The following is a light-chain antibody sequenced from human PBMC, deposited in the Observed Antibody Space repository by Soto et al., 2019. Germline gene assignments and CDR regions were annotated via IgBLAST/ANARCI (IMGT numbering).Light chain of an antibody. CDR3: CSYTTSSTLV. CDR2: EVS. Sequence: QSVLTQPASGSGSPGQSITISCTGTSSDVGTYNHVSWYQQHPGKAPQLIIYEVSNRPSGLSNRFSASKSGNTASLTISGLQAEDEADYYCCSYTTSSTLVFGTGTKVTV. V-gene: IGLV2-14*01. J-gene: IGLJ1*01. CDR1: SSDVGTYNH.